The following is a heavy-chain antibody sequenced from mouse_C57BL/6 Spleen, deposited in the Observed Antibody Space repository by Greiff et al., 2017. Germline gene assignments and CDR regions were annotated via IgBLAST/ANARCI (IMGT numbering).Heavy chain of an antibody. CDR1: GYTFTSYW. CDR2: IDPSDSYT. CDR3: AALTGTRAWCAY. D-gene: IGHD4-1*01. J-gene: IGHJ3*01. V-gene: IGHV1-59*01. Sequence: QVQLQQPGAELVRPGTSVKLSCKASGYTFTSYWMHWVKQRPGQGLEWIGVIDPSDSYTNYNQKFKGKATLTVDTSSSTAYMQLSSLTSEDSAVYYCAALTGTRAWCAYWGQGTLVTVSA.